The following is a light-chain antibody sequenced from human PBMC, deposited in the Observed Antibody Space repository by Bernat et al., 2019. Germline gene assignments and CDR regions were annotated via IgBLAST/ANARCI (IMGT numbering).Light chain of an antibody. CDR2: DVR. V-gene: IGLV2-14*03. CDR3: SSYTSSSTLE. Sequence: QSALTQPASVSGSPGQSITISCTGTSSDVGSYNYVAWYQQHSGRAPKLMIYDVRDRPSGISNRFSGSKSGNTASLTISGLLAEDEADYYCSSYTSSSTLEFGGGTRLTVL. J-gene: IGLJ3*02. CDR1: SSDVGSYNY.